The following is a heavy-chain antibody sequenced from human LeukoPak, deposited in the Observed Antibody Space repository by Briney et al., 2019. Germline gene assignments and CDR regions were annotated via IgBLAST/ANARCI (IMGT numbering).Heavy chain of an antibody. CDR2: IDHIGTS. V-gene: IGHV4-34*01. Sequence: SETLSLTCAVYGGSLSGSDWNWIRQPPGKGLEWIGNIDHIGTSNYNPSLKSRVTMLVDTSKNQFSLNLSSVTAADTATYFYARGPLRFLANDFWGQGTLVTVSS. J-gene: IGHJ4*02. CDR1: GGSLSGSD. D-gene: IGHD3-3*01. CDR3: ARGPLRFLANDF.